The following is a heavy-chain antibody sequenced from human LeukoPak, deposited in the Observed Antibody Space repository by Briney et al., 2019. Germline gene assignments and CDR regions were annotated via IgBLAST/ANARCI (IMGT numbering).Heavy chain of an antibody. J-gene: IGHJ4*02. CDR2: ISHSGDST. CDR3: AKDRGRTWVQVAN. Sequence: TGGSLRLSCAASGFTFTSSAMSWVRQAPGKGLEWVSVISHSGDSTYFADSVKGRFTISRDDSKNTLYLQMNSLRVEDTAVYYCAKDRGRTWVQVANWGQGTLVTVSS. CDR1: GFTFTSSA. D-gene: IGHD2-15*01. V-gene: IGHV3-23*01.